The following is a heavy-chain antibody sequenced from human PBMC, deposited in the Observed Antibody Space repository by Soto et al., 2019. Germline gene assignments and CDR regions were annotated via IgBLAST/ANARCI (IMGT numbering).Heavy chain of an antibody. CDR1: GGSVDSVNHY. CDR3: DTSDYSSLSINWFDP. J-gene: IGHJ5*02. V-gene: IGHV4-30-4*01. Sequence: PSETLSLTCSVSGGSVDSVNHYWSWIRQPPGKGLEWIGYIYNGGHTFYNPSLRSRVKILVDKSRNQFSLRLSSVTAADTAVYFCDTSDYSSLSINWFDPWGQGALVTVSS. D-gene: IGHD6-6*01. CDR2: IYNGGHT.